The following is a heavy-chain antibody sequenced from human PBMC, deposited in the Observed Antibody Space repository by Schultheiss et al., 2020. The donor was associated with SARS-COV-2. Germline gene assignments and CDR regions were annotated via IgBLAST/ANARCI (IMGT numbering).Heavy chain of an antibody. J-gene: IGHJ4*02. CDR3: AKCPVAITGYFDY. CDR1: GFTFSNSA. CDR2: ISRSGATT. Sequence: GESLKISCAVSGFTFSNSAMGWVRQAPGKGLEWVSTISRSGATTYFADSVKGRFTISRDNYKNTLYLQMNSLRAEDTALYYCAKCPVAITGYFDYWGQGTMVTVSS. D-gene: IGHD6-19*01. V-gene: IGHV3-23*01.